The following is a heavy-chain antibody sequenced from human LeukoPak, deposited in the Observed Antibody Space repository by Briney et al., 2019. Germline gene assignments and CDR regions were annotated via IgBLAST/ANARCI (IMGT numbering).Heavy chain of an antibody. CDR3: ARGRGYTTFDY. J-gene: IGHJ4*02. V-gene: IGHV3-7*01. D-gene: IGHD3-16*02. CDR2: IKEDGSEK. Sequence: PGGSLGLSCVGSGFTFSSSWMSWVRQAPGKGPEWVANIKEDGSEKYYVASVKGRFTISRDNAKNSLSLQMNSLRAEDTAVYYCARGRGYTTFDYWGQGTLVTVSS. CDR1: GFTFSSSW.